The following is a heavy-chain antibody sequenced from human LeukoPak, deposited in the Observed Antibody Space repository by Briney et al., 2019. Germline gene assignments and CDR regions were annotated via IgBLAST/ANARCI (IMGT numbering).Heavy chain of an antibody. CDR1: GYSFTSYW. V-gene: IGHV5-51*01. CDR3: ARPYLGGYDIGGYYFDY. D-gene: IGHD5-12*01. J-gene: IGHJ4*02. Sequence: GESLKISCKGSGYSFTSYWIGWVRQMPGKGLEWMGIIYPGDSDTRYSPSFQGQVTISADKSISTAYLQWSSMKASDTAMYYCARPYLGGYDIGGYYFDYWGQGTLVTVSS. CDR2: IYPGDSDT.